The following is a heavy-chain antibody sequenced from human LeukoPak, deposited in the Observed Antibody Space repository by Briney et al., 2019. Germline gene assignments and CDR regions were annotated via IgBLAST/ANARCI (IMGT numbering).Heavy chain of an antibody. D-gene: IGHD2-8*02. CDR3: AREESGGYFDY. Sequence: GASVKVSCKASGYTCTNYYMRYVRQAPGQRLEWMGLINPTGSSTNYAQKFRGRVTMTRDTSPTTVYMELSSLRSEDTAVYYCAREESGGYFDYWGQGTLVTVSS. J-gene: IGHJ4*02. CDR1: GYTCTNYY. CDR2: INPTGSST. V-gene: IGHV1-46*01.